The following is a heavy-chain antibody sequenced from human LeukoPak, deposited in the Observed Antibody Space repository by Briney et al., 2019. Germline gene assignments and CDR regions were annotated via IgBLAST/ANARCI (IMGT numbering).Heavy chain of an antibody. V-gene: IGHV3-43*01. Sequence: QSGGSLRLSCAASGFTFDDYTMHWVRQAPGKGLEWVSLISWDGGSTYYADSVKGRFTISRDNSKNTLFLRMNSLRAEDTAVYYCARNFYGSGSKGDYFDYWGQGTLVTVSS. D-gene: IGHD3-10*01. CDR1: GFTFDDYT. CDR2: ISWDGGST. J-gene: IGHJ4*02. CDR3: ARNFYGSGSKGDYFDY.